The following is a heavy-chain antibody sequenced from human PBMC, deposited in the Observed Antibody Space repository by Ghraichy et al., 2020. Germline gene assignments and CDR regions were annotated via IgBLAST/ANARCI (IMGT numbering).Heavy chain of an antibody. J-gene: IGHJ5*02. CDR2: FDPEDGET. Sequence: ASVKVSCKVSGYTLSELFIHWVRQAPGKGLEWMGGFDPEDGETIYAQKFQGRVTMSEDTSTDTAYMELSSLRSEDTAVYYCAPLIPGDWFDPWGQGTLVTVSS. CDR1: GYTLSELF. CDR3: APLIPGDWFDP. D-gene: IGHD3-16*01. V-gene: IGHV1-24*01.